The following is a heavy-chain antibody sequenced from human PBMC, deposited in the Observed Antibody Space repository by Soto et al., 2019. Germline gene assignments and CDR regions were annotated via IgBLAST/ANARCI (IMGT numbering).Heavy chain of an antibody. V-gene: IGHV3-21*01. CDR3: ARGHGSSNFDY. Sequence: EVQLVESGGGLVKPGGSLRLSCAASGFIFSSYSMNWVRQAPGKGLEWVSSISTSGDYMYYADSMKGRFTISRDNAKNSLYLQMNSLRAEDTAVDYWARGHGSSNFDYWGQGTLVTVSS. J-gene: IGHJ4*02. D-gene: IGHD1-26*01. CDR2: ISTSGDYM. CDR1: GFIFSSYS.